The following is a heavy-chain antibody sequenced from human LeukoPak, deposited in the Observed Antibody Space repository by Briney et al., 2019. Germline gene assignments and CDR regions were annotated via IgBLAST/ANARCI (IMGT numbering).Heavy chain of an antibody. CDR2: ISSSSSYI. CDR3: ARSFLTGITEVYFDY. D-gene: IGHD1-20*01. V-gene: IGHV3-21*01. Sequence: PGGSLRLSCAASGFTLSSYSMNWVRQAPGKGLEWVSSISSSSSYIYYADSVKGRFTISRDNAKNSLYLQMNSLRAEDTAVYYCARSFLTGITEVYFDYWGQGTLVTVSS. CDR1: GFTLSSYS. J-gene: IGHJ4*02.